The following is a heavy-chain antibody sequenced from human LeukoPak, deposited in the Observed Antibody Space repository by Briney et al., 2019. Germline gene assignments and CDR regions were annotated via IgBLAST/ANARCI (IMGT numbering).Heavy chain of an antibody. D-gene: IGHD2-15*01. Sequence: PGGSLRLSCAAYGFTFCNAWMSWVRQAPGKGLEWVGRIKSKTDGGITDYAAPVKGRFTISRDDSKNTLYLQMNSLKTEDTAVYYCTSDPGYCSGGSCYVDYWGQGTLVTVSS. J-gene: IGHJ4*02. CDR1: GFTFCNAW. V-gene: IGHV3-15*01. CDR2: IKSKTDGGIT. CDR3: TSDPGYCSGGSCYVDY.